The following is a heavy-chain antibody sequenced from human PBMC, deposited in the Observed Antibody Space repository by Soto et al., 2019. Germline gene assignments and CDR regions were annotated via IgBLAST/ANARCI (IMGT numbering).Heavy chain of an antibody. CDR1: GYTFTSYG. Sequence: ASVKVSCKASGYTFTSYGISWVRQAPGQGLEWKGWISAYNGNTNYAQKQQGRVTMTTDTSTSTAYMELRSLRTDDTAVYYCGRKVKFTPNYMDVWGKGTTVTVSS. CDR3: GRKVKFTPNYMDV. D-gene: IGHD2-15*01. J-gene: IGHJ6*03. V-gene: IGHV1-18*01. CDR2: ISAYNGNT.